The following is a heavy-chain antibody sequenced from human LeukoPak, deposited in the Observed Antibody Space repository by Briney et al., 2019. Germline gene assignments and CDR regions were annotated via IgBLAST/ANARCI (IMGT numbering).Heavy chain of an antibody. CDR1: GGSISSSRYY. V-gene: IGHV4-39*07. CDR3: ARESR. Sequence: SETLSLTCTVSGGSISSSRYYWRWIRKPPGKGLEWIGSIYYSGSTYYNPSLKSRVAISVDTSKNQFSLKLSSGTAADTAVYYCARESRWGQGTLVTVSS. J-gene: IGHJ4*02. CDR2: IYYSGST.